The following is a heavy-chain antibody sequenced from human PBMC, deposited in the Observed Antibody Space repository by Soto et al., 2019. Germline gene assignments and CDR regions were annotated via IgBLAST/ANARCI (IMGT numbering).Heavy chain of an antibody. J-gene: IGHJ4*02. D-gene: IGHD6-19*01. CDR3: AKLAGEQWMFDY. CDR1: GCTFSSYA. Sequence: EVHLLKSGGGLVQPGGSLRLSCAASGCTFSSYAMSWVRQAPGKGLQWVSALSHTSTNIFDAASVKGRFTISRDNSKNTMSLQMNSLRAEDTAIYYCAKLAGEQWMFDYWGQGILVTVSS. V-gene: IGHV3-23*01. CDR2: LSHTSTNI.